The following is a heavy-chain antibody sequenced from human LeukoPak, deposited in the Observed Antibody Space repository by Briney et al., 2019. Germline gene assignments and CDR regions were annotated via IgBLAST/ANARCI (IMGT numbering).Heavy chain of an antibody. CDR1: GFTFSAYA. CDR3: AKLVVRGTSFDY. J-gene: IGHJ4*02. V-gene: IGHV3-23*05. CDR2: IGSDNKP. D-gene: IGHD3-10*01. Sequence: GGSLRLSCEASGFTFSAYAMTWVRQAPGKGLEWVSSIGSDNKPHYSESVKGRFTISRDNSKNTLYLQMNSLRAEDTAVYYCAKLVVRGTSFDYWGQGTLVTVSS.